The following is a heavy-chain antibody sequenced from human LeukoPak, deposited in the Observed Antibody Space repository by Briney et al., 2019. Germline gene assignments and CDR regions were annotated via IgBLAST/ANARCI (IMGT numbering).Heavy chain of an antibody. J-gene: IGHJ4*02. D-gene: IGHD3-22*01. CDR1: GFTFSSYW. CDR2: IKQDGSEK. CDR3: AKDIRRGYYYDSSGYSY. Sequence: GGSLRLSCAASGFTFSSYWMNWVRQAPGKGLEWVANIKQDGSEKYYVDSVKGRFTISRDNAKNSLYLQMNSLRVEDTAVYYCAKDIRRGYYYDSSGYSYWGQGTLVTVSS. V-gene: IGHV3-7*01.